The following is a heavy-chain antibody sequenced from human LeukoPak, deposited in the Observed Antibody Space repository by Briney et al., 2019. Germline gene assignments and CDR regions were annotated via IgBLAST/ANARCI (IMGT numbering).Heavy chain of an antibody. D-gene: IGHD2-15*01. CDR3: VTEGYCSGGSCYYY. V-gene: IGHV3-15*01. Sequence: PGGSLRLSCATSGFIFNTAWMSWVRQAPGKGLEWVGRIKSKSDGGTIEYPAPVKGRSTISRDDSKNTLYLQMNSLKTEDTAVYYCVTEGYCSGGSCYYYWGQGTLVTVSS. J-gene: IGHJ4*02. CDR1: GFIFNTAW. CDR2: IKSKSDGGTI.